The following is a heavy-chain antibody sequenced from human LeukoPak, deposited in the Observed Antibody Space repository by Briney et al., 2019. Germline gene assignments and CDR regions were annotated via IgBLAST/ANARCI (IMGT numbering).Heavy chain of an antibody. CDR2: VYYGENS. V-gene: IGHV4-39*01. CDR3: ARQLPTAAADTRGYFDY. CDR1: GGSISIISSSTYY. J-gene: IGHJ4*02. D-gene: IGHD6-25*01. Sequence: PSETLSLTCTVSGGSISIISSSTYYWGWIRQAPGKGLEWIGSVYYGENSHYNPSLKSRATLSVDTSNNQFSLKLTSVTAADAAVYFCARQLPTAAADTRGYFDYWDQGTVVTVSS.